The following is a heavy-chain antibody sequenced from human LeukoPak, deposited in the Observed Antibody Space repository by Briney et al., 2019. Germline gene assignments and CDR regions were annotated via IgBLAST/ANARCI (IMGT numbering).Heavy chain of an antibody. CDR1: GFTFSSYA. Sequence: GGSLRLSCAASGFTFSSYAMSWVRQAPGKGLGWVSVIYSGGSTYYADSVKGRFTISRDNSKNTLYLQMNSLRAEDTAVYYCARDKAYSSGWSYAFDIWGQGTMVTVSS. CDR3: ARDKAYSSGWSYAFDI. V-gene: IGHV3-66*01. J-gene: IGHJ3*02. CDR2: IYSGGST. D-gene: IGHD6-19*01.